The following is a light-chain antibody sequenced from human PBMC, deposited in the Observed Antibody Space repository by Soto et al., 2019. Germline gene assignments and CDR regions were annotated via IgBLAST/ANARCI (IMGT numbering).Light chain of an antibody. CDR2: GAS. CDR1: QSVSSSY. Sequence: EIVLTQSPATLSLSQGERATLSCRSSQSVSSSYLAWYQQKPGQAPRLLIYGASSRATGIPDRFSGSGSGTDFTLTISSLQSEDFAIYYCQQYKSWPPAWTFGQGTKVDIK. J-gene: IGKJ1*01. CDR3: QQYKSWPPAWT. V-gene: IGKV3-20*01.